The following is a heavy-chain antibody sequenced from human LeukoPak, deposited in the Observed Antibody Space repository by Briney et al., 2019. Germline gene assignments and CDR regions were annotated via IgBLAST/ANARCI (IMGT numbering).Heavy chain of an antibody. D-gene: IGHD1-26*01. V-gene: IGHV5-51*01. CDR3: ARDKSGSASGSGRYEY. Sequence: GESLKISCKASGYSFTSYWIAWVRQMPGKGLEWMGIIYPGDSDTRYSPSFQGQVTISADKSTSTAYLQWSSLKASDTAMYYCARDKSGSASGSGRYEYWGQGTLVTVSS. J-gene: IGHJ4*02. CDR1: GYSFTSYW. CDR2: IYPGDSDT.